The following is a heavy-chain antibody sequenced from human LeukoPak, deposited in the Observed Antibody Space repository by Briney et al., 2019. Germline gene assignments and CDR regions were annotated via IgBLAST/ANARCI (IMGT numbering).Heavy chain of an antibody. CDR1: GDSVSNNSAI. CDR2: TYYRSKWSN. V-gene: IGHV6-1*01. J-gene: IGHJ4*02. CDR3: ARSSNLHYFDY. Sequence: SQTLSLTCAISGDSVSNNSAIWIWIRQSPSRGLQWLGRTYYRSKWSNDYVVSVKSRITLNVDTSKNQFSLQLNSVTPEDTAVYYCARSSNLHYFDYWGQGTQVTVSS.